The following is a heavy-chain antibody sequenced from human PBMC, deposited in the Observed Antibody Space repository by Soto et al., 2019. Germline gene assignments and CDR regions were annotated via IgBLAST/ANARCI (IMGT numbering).Heavy chain of an antibody. V-gene: IGHV3-48*03. CDR1: GFTFSSYE. J-gene: IGHJ6*02. CDR3: ARDDLWFGESSRDNYYYYGMDV. D-gene: IGHD3-10*01. Sequence: GGSLRLSCAASGFTFSSYEMNWVRQAPGKGLEWVSYISSSGSTIYYADSVKGRFTISRDNAKNSLCLQMNSLRAEDTAVYYCARDDLWFGESSRDNYYYYGMDVWGQGTTVTVS. CDR2: ISSSGSTI.